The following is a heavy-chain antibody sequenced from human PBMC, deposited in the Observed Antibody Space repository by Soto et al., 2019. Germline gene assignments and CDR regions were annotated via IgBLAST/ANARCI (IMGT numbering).Heavy chain of an antibody. V-gene: IGHV3-53*02. J-gene: IGHJ5*02. Sequence: EVQLVETGGGLIQPGGSLRLSCAASGFTVSNTYMTWVRQPPGKGLECDSVIYTAGGTNYADSVKGRFIISSDNSKNTLYLQMNSLRAEDTAVYYCARALPVAKGGFDPWGQGTLVTVSS. CDR1: GFTVSNTY. CDR2: IYTAGGT. CDR3: ARALPVAKGGFDP.